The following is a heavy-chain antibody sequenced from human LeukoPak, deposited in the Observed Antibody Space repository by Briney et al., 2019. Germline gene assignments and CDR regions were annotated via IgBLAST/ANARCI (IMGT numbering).Heavy chain of an antibody. J-gene: IGHJ4*02. CDR3: ARNYFGSGSYPLPYYFDY. D-gene: IGHD3-10*01. CDR2: IRGNGGST. V-gene: IGHV3-23*01. CDR1: GFTFSNYT. Sequence: PGGSLRLSCAASGFTFSNYTLSWVRQAPGRGLEWVSTIRGNGGSTNYADSVKGRFTISRDNSKNTLYLQMNSLRAEDTAVYYCARNYFGSGSYPLPYYFDYWGQGTLVTVSS.